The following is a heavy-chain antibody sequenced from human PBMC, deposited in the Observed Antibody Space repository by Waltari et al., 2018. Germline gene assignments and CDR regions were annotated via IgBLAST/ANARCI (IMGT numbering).Heavy chain of an antibody. CDR2: MNSDGSST. CDR3: ASGGYSYGADAFDI. J-gene: IGHJ3*02. V-gene: IGHV3-74*01. D-gene: IGHD5-18*01. Sequence: EVQLVESGGGLVQPGGSLRLSCAASGFTFSYYWMHWVRQAPGKGLVGVSRMNSDGSSTTYADSVKGRFTISRDNAKNTLYLQMNSLRAEDTAVYYCASGGYSYGADAFDIWGQGTMVTVSS. CDR1: GFTFSYYW.